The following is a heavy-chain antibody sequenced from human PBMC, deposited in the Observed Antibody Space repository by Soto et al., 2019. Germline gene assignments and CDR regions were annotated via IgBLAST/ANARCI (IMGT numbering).Heavy chain of an antibody. CDR2: ISGSGGGT. D-gene: IGHD3-10*01. CDR1: GFTFGNYG. J-gene: IGHJ4*02. V-gene: IGHV3-23*01. Sequence: EVQLLESGGGLVQPGGSLRLSCAASGFTFGNYGMSWVRQAPGKGLEWVSVISGSGGGTYYADSVKGRFTISRDNSKSTLYLQMGSLTAEDTAVYYCAKLYYYGSGRGYFDYWGQGTLVTVSS. CDR3: AKLYYYGSGRGYFDY.